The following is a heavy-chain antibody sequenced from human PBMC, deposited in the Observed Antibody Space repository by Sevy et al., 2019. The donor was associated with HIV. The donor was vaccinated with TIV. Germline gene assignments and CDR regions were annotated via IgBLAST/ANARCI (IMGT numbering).Heavy chain of an antibody. J-gene: IGHJ4*02. CDR2: IKQDGSEK. Sequence: GGSLRLSCAASGFTFSSYWMSWVRQAPGKGLEWVANIKQDGSEKYYVDSVKRRFTISRDNAKNSLYLQMNSLRAEDTAVYYCASTADYGDYDEFDYWGQGTLVTVSS. CDR1: GFTFSSYW. V-gene: IGHV3-7*01. CDR3: ASTADYGDYDEFDY. D-gene: IGHD4-17*01.